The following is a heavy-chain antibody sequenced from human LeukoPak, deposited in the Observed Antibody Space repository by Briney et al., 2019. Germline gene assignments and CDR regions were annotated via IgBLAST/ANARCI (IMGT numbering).Heavy chain of an antibody. CDR3: AKSRNGHILNAFDV. D-gene: IGHD2-8*01. Sequence: PGGSLRLSCAGSGFIFSGYAMSWVRQAPGKGLEWVSGVSSRGDSTYYADSVRGRFTISRDNSKNTLYLQVNSLRAEDTALYYCAKSRNGHILNAFDVWGQGTSVTASS. V-gene: IGHV3-23*01. CDR2: VSSRGDST. CDR1: GFIFSGYA. J-gene: IGHJ3*01.